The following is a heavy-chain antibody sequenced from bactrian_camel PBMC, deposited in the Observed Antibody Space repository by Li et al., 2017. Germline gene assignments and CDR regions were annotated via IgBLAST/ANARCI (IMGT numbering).Heavy chain of an antibody. CDR3: AAALTLCGSWQLPSFLSGTSHSST. Sequence: VQLVESGGGSVQTGGSLRLSCAASGYSYNSSCMGWYRLPPGRAPAEREGIAAIRRDGGETWYAASVKGRFTISQDGNKNTVYLQMNNLKPEDTAMYYCAAALTLCGSWQLPSFLSGTSHSSTWGQGTQVTVS. V-gene: IGHV3S31*01. CDR1: GYSYNSSC. J-gene: IGHJ6*01. D-gene: IGHD6*01. CDR2: IRRDGGET.